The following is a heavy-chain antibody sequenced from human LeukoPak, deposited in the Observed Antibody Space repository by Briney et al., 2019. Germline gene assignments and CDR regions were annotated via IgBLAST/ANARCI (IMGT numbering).Heavy chain of an antibody. Sequence: GASVKVSCKASGYTFTGYYMHWVRQAPGQGLEWMGRIIPIFGTANYAQKFQGRVTITTDESTSTAYMELSSLRSEDTAVYYCARGRGVNWGQGTLVTVSS. V-gene: IGHV1-69*05. CDR2: IIPIFGTA. CDR3: ARGRGVN. CDR1: GYTFTGYY. D-gene: IGHD2-8*01. J-gene: IGHJ4*02.